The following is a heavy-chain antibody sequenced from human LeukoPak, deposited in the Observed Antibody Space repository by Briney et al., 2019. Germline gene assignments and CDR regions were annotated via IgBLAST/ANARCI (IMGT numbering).Heavy chain of an antibody. CDR1: GGSISSYY. Sequence: SETLSLTCTVSGGSISSYYWSWIRQPPGKGLEWMGYIYYSGSTNYNPSLKSRVTISVDTSKNQFSLKQSSVTAADTAVYYCERQSMGSSWPRFDYWGQGTLVTVSS. D-gene: IGHD6-13*01. CDR2: IYYSGST. J-gene: IGHJ4*02. V-gene: IGHV4-59*08. CDR3: ERQSMGSSWPRFDY.